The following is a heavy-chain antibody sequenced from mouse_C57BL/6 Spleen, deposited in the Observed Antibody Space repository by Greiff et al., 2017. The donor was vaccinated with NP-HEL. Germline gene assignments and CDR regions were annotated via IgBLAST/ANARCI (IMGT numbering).Heavy chain of an antibody. Sequence: EVQLVESGGGLVKPGGSLKLSCAASGFTFRDYGMHWVRQAPEKGLALVAYISSGSSTLYYADTVKGRVTISRDNAKNTLFLQMTSLRAEDTDMYYCASPYGAMDYWGQGTSVTVSS. CDR3: ASPYGAMDY. D-gene: IGHD1-1*01. CDR1: GFTFRDYG. CDR2: ISSGSSTL. V-gene: IGHV5-17*01. J-gene: IGHJ4*01.